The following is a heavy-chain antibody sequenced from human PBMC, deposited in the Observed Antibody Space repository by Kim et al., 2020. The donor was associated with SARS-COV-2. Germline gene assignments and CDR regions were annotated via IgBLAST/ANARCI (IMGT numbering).Heavy chain of an antibody. CDR3: TRDGSSDYYYYYYGMDV. CDR2: IRSKAYGGTT. Sequence: GGSLRLSCTASGFTFGDYAMSWFRQAPGKGLEWVGFIRSKAYGGTTEYAASVKGRFTISRDDSKSIAYLQMNSLKTEDTAVYYCTRDGSSDYYYYYYGMDVWGQGTTVTVSS. V-gene: IGHV3-49*03. CDR1: GFTFGDYA. D-gene: IGHD6-13*01. J-gene: IGHJ6*02.